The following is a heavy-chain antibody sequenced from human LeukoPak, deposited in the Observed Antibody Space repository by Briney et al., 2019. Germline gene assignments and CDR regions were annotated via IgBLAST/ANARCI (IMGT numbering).Heavy chain of an antibody. CDR2: INPNSGGT. CDR1: GYTFTGYY. J-gene: IGHJ4*02. V-gene: IGHV1-2*02. CDR3: ARGSYGFFRFDY. D-gene: IGHD5-18*01. Sequence: ASVKVSCKASGYTFTGYYMHWVRQAPGQGLEWMGWINPNSGGTNYAQKFQGRVTMTGDTSISTAYMELSRLRSDDTAVYYCARGSYGFFRFDYWGQGTLVTVSS.